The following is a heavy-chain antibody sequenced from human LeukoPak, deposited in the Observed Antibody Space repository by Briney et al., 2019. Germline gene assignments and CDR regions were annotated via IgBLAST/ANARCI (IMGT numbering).Heavy chain of an antibody. CDR3: ASEVGATFYFDY. D-gene: IGHD1-26*01. V-gene: IGHV1-3*01. Sequence: ASVKVSCKASGYTFTSYAMHWVRQAPGQRLEWMGWINAGNGNTKYSQKFQGRVTITRDTSASTAYMELSSLRSEDTAVYYCASEVGATFYFDYWGQGTLVTVSS. J-gene: IGHJ4*02. CDR2: INAGNGNT. CDR1: GYTFTSYA.